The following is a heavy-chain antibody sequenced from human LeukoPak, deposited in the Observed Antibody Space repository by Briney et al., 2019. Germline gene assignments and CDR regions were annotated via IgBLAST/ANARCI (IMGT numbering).Heavy chain of an antibody. D-gene: IGHD7-27*01. CDR1: GFTLSHYE. CDR2: INSPGTTT. V-gene: IGHV3-48*03. J-gene: IGHJ4*02. Sequence: PGGSLRLSCAASGFTLSHYEMNWVRQAPGKGLEWVSYINSPGTTTYYADSVKGRFTISRDNAKNSLYLQMNSLKAEDTAVYYCAREPGEDDFWGQGTLVTVSS. CDR3: AREPGEDDF.